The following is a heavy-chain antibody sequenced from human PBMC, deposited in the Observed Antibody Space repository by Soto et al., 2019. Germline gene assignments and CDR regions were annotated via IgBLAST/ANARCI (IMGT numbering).Heavy chain of an antibody. CDR2: IYYSGST. Sequence: WETLSLTCTVSGGSISRCSHYGGWIRQPPGKGLEWIGSIYYSGSTYYNPSLKSRVTISVDTSKNQFSLKLSSVTAADTAVYYCARPSMVLWFGELFSGWFDPWGQGTLVS. J-gene: IGHJ5*02. CDR3: ARPSMVLWFGELFSGWFDP. D-gene: IGHD3-10*01. CDR1: GGSISRCSHY. V-gene: IGHV4-39*01.